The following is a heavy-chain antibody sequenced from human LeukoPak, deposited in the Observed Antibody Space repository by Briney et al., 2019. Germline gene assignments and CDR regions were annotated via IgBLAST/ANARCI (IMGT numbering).Heavy chain of an antibody. CDR1: GASISSNNW. CDR2: IYHSGST. V-gene: IGHV4-4*02. CDR3: ARGIGSSAGPL. Sequence: SSETLSLTCAVSGASISSNNWWNWVRQPPGKGLEWIGEIYHSGSTNYNPSLKSRVTVSVDKSTNQFSLKLNSVTAADTAVYYCARGIGSSAGPLWGRGTLVTVSS. J-gene: IGHJ2*01. D-gene: IGHD1-26*01.